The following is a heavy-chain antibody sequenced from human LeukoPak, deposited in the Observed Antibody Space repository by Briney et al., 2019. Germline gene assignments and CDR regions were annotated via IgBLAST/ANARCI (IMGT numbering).Heavy chain of an antibody. D-gene: IGHD1-26*01. Sequence: ASVKVSCKASGYTFSSYAINWVRQATGQGLEWMGWMNPNSDNTGYAQKFQGRVTITMNTSISTAYMELSSLRVEDTAVYYCARKASGSYYDFDLWGQGTLVTVSS. CDR2: MNPNSDNT. J-gene: IGHJ4*02. CDR1: GYTFSSYA. CDR3: ARKASGSYYDFDL. V-gene: IGHV1-8*03.